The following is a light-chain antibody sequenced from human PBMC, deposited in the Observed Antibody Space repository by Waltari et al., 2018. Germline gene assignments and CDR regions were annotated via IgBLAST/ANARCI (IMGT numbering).Light chain of an antibody. V-gene: IGKV3-20*01. CDR1: QSVSSSY. CDR3: QQYGSSPLT. CDR2: GAA. Sequence: EIVLTQSPGTLSLSPGERATLSCRASQSVSSSYLAWYQQKPGQAPRLLIDGAASRATGIPDRFSGRGSGTDFTLTISRLEPEDFAVYYCQQYGSSPLTFGGGTKVEIK. J-gene: IGKJ4*01.